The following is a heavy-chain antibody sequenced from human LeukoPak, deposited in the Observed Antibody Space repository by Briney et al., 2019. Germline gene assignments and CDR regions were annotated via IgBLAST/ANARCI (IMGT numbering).Heavy chain of an antibody. CDR3: ARISLGAFDI. J-gene: IGHJ3*02. V-gene: IGHV3-53*01. Sequence: GGSLRLSCAASGFTLSSNYMSWVRHAPGKGLGWVSVIYSGGGTYYTDSVKGRFTISRDNSKNTLYLQMNSLRAVDTAVYYCARISLGAFDIWGEGTMVTVSS. CDR2: IYSGGGT. CDR1: GFTLSSNY. D-gene: IGHD2/OR15-2a*01.